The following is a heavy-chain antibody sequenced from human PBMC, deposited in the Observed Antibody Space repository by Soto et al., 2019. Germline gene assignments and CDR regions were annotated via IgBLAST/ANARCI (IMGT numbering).Heavy chain of an antibody. CDR3: ARGYYGSGSYYKGHDY. Sequence: ASETLSLTCTFSCGSISSGGYYWSWIRQHPGKGLEWIGYIYYSGSTYYNPSLKSRVTISVDTSKNQFSLKLSSVTAADTAVYYCARGYYGSGSYYKGHDYWGQGTLVTVSS. CDR1: CGSISSGGYY. J-gene: IGHJ4*02. D-gene: IGHD3-10*01. CDR2: IYYSGST. V-gene: IGHV4-31*03.